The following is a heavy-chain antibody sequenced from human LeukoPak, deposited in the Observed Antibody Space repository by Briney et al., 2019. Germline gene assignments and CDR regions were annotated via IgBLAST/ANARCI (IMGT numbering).Heavy chain of an antibody. CDR1: GDSSSSYY. J-gene: IGHJ4*02. V-gene: IGHV4-59*08. Sequence: SETLFLTCTVSGDSSSSYYWSWIRQPPGKGLEWIAYIHYNGRTNYNPSLKSRVTISVDTSKNQFSLKLTSVTAADTAVYYCARHSKYGSGGFQDNFDYWGQGTLLTVSS. CDR3: ARHSKYGSGGFQDNFDY. CDR2: IHYNGRT. D-gene: IGHD3-10*01.